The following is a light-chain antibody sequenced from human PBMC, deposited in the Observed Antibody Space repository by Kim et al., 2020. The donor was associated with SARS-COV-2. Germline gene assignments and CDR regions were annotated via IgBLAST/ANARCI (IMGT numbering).Light chain of an antibody. Sequence: GQIVTISCSASSSNIATNNVIWYQQLPGTAPKLLISSNNQRPSGVPDRFSASKSGTSASLAISGLQSEDEADYYCAAWDDSLNGWVFGGGTQLTVL. CDR2: SNN. CDR1: SSNIATNN. CDR3: AAWDDSLNGWV. V-gene: IGLV1-44*01. J-gene: IGLJ3*02.